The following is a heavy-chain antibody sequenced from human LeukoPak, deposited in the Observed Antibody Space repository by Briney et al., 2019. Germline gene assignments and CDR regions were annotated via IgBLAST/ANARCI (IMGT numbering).Heavy chain of an antibody. Sequence: GGSLRLSRAASGFTFSSYGMHWVRQAPGKGLEWVAVIWYDGSNKYYADSVKGRFTISRDNSKNTLYLQMNSLRAEDTAVYYCARDHQYYDILTGAPGGYYYYGMDVWGQGTTVTVSS. CDR1: GFTFSSYG. J-gene: IGHJ6*02. D-gene: IGHD3-9*01. CDR2: IWYDGSNK. V-gene: IGHV3-33*01. CDR3: ARDHQYYDILTGAPGGYYYYGMDV.